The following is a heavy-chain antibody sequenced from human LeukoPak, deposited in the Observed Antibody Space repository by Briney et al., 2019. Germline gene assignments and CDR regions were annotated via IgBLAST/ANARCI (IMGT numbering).Heavy chain of an antibody. CDR1: EFIFSSYG. Sequence: GGSLRLSCAASEFIFSSYGMSWVRQAPGKGLEWVSAISASGGGTYYADSVKGRLTISRDNSRNTLYLQMNSLRAEDTAIYYCAKEVTPGALLYGPFDYWGQGTLVTVSS. D-gene: IGHD4-23*01. J-gene: IGHJ4*02. CDR2: ISASGGGT. V-gene: IGHV3-23*01. CDR3: AKEVTPGALLYGPFDY.